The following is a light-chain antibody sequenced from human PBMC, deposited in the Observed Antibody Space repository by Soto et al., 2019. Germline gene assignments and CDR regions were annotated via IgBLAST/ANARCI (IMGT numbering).Light chain of an antibody. CDR1: SSDVGGYNY. CDR2: EVT. J-gene: IGLJ2*01. Sequence: QSVLTQPASVSGSPGQSITISCTGTSSDVGGYNYVSWYQQLPGKAPKLIIYEVTNRSSGVSNRFSGSKSGNTASLTISGLQAEDEADYYCISYTSSSTVVFGGGTKLTVL. CDR3: ISYTSSSTVV. V-gene: IGLV2-14*01.